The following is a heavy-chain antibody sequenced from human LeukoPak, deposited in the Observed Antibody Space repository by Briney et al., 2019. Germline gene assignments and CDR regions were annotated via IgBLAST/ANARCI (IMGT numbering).Heavy chain of an antibody. V-gene: IGHV3-53*05. D-gene: IGHD3-22*01. J-gene: IGHJ4*02. CDR2: IYSDNT. CDR3: AKDTGLLLRYFDY. CDR1: GFTVSSNS. Sequence: GGSLRLSCTVSGFTVSSNSMSWVRQAPGKGLEWVSFIYSDNTHYSDSVKGRFTISRDNAKNSLYLQMNSLRAEDTALYYCAKDTGLLLRYFDYWGQGTLVTVSS.